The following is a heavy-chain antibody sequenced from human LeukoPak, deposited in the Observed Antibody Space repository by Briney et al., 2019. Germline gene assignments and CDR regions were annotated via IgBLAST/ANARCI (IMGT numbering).Heavy chain of an antibody. CDR1: GFTSSSYA. CDR2: ISGSGGST. J-gene: IGHJ4*02. D-gene: IGHD1-26*01. CDR3: AKDPKVGATYYFDY. Sequence: PGGSLRLSCAASGFTSSSYAMSCVRQAPGKGLEWVSAISGSGGSTYYADSVRGRFTISRDNSKNTLYLQMNILRADDTAVYYCAKDPKVGATYYFDYWGQGTLVTVSS. V-gene: IGHV3-23*01.